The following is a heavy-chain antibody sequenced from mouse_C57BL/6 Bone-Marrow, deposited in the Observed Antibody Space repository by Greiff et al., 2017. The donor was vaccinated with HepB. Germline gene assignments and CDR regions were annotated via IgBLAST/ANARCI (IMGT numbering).Heavy chain of an antibody. Sequence: EVKVVESGGGLVQPGESLKLSCESNEYEFPSHDMSWVRKTPEKRLELVAAINSDGGSTYYPDTMERRFIISRDKTKKTLYLQMSSLRSEDTALYYCARPFLTSAWFAYWGQGTLVTVSA. CDR1: EYEFPSHD. D-gene: IGHD1-1*01. CDR3: ARPFLTSAWFAY. V-gene: IGHV5-2*01. J-gene: IGHJ3*01. CDR2: INSDGGST.